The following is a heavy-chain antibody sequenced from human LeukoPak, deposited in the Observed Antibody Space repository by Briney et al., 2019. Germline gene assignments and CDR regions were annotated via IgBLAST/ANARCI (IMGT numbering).Heavy chain of an antibody. CDR2: IWYDGSNK. D-gene: IGHD3-22*01. J-gene: IGHJ4*02. V-gene: IGHV3-33*06. Sequence: GGSLRLSRAASGFTFSSYGMHWVRQAPGKGLEWLAVIWYDGSNKYYADSVKGRFTISRDNSKNTLYLQMNSLRAEDTAVYYCAKAWDYYDSSGEYYFDYWGQGTLVTVSS. CDR1: GFTFSSYG. CDR3: AKAWDYYDSSGEYYFDY.